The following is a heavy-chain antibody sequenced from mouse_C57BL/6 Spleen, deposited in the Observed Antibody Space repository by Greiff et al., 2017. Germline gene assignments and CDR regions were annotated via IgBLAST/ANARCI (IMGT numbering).Heavy chain of an antibody. D-gene: IGHD3-2*02. CDR1: GYTFTSYW. CDR2: IDPSDSET. V-gene: IGHV1-52*01. CDR3: ARGGSCYSYYFDY. Sequence: VQLQQPGAELVRPGSSVKLSCKASGYTFTSYWMHWVKQRPIQGLEWIGNIDPSDSETHYNQKFKDKATLTVDKSSSTAYMQLSSLTSEDSAVYYCARGGSCYSYYFDYWGQGTTLTVSS. J-gene: IGHJ2*01.